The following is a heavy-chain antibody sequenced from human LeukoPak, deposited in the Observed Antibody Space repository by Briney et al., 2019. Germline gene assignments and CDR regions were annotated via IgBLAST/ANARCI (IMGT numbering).Heavy chain of an antibody. CDR2: IISHGGST. V-gene: IGHV3-64*02. J-gene: IGHJ6*03. D-gene: IGHD3-3*01. CDR1: GFTFSGYT. CDR3: ARITMGATSANFYYYFLDA. Sequence: AXXGFTFSGYTLHWVRQAPGKGLEYVSAIISHGGSTHYADSVKGRFTISRDNSKNTLYLQMDSLRAEDMAVYYCARITMGATSANFYYYFLDAWGKGTTVTVSS.